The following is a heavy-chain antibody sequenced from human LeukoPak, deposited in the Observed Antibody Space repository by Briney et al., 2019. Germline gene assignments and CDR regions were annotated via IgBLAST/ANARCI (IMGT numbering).Heavy chain of an antibody. CDR2: IRYDGSNK. CDR3: AKAGLLWFREYFMDV. Sequence: PGGSLRLSCAASGFTFSTYGMHWVRQAPGKGLEWVAFIRYDGSNKYYADSVKGRFTISRDNSKNTLYLQMNSLRAEDTAVYYCAKAGLLWFREYFMDVWGKGTTVTVSS. J-gene: IGHJ6*03. D-gene: IGHD3-10*01. V-gene: IGHV3-30*02. CDR1: GFTFSTYG.